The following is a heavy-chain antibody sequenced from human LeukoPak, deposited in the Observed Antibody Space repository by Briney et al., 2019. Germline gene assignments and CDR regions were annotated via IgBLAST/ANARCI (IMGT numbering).Heavy chain of an antibody. CDR3: ARDSSSHCSSTSCYGTYYFDY. CDR2: IIPIFGTA. J-gene: IGHJ4*02. Sequence: ASVKVSCKASGGTFGSYAISWVRQAPGQGLEWMGGIIPIFGTANYAQKFQGRVTITADESTSTAYMELGSLRSEDTAVYYCARDSSSHCSSTSCYGTYYFDYWGQGTLVTVSS. V-gene: IGHV1-69*13. D-gene: IGHD2-2*01. CDR1: GGTFGSYA.